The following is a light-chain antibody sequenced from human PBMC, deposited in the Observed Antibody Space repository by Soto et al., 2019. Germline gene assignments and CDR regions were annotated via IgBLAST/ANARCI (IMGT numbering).Light chain of an antibody. V-gene: IGKV3-11*01. Sequence: EIVLTQSPATLSSFPGDRVTLSCRASQYINTRLAWYQHRPGQAPRLLIYQTSIRAAGIPARFSASGTRTDFTLTISSLEPEDFAVYYCQQLTDWPPQWTFGQGTKV. CDR3: QQLTDWPPQWT. CDR2: QTS. CDR1: QYINTR. J-gene: IGKJ1*01.